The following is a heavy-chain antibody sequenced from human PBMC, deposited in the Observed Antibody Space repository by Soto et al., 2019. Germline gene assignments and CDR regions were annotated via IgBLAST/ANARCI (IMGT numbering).Heavy chain of an antibody. D-gene: IGHD4-17*01. J-gene: IGHJ4*02. Sequence: QVQLQESGPGLVKPSQTLSLTCTVSGGSISSDNYWSWIRQPPGKGLEWIGHIYYSGATFYNPSLKSRVTIAVDTSKNQFSLKLTSVTAADTAVYYCARVAYGDYQPMFDYWGQGTLVAVSS. V-gene: IGHV4-30-4*01. CDR3: ARVAYGDYQPMFDY. CDR1: GGSISSDNY. CDR2: IYYSGAT.